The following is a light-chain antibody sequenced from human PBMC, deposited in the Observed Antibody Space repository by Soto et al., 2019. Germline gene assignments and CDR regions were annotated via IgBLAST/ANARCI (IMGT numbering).Light chain of an antibody. CDR2: GAS. Sequence: EIVMTQSPATPSLSPGERATLSCRASQSVSILLAWYQQKPGQAPRLLIYGASSRATGIPDRFSGSGSGTDFTLTISRLEPEDFAVYYCQQYGSSSWTFGQGTKVDIK. V-gene: IGKV3-20*01. CDR1: QSVSIL. J-gene: IGKJ1*01. CDR3: QQYGSSSWT.